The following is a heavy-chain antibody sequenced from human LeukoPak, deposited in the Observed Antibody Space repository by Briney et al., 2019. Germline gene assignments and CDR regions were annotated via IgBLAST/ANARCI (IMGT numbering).Heavy chain of an antibody. CDR3: ARPRSSYYYGAGSYYNY. CDR2: ISYDGSNK. D-gene: IGHD3-10*01. J-gene: IGHJ4*02. Sequence: GGSLRLSCAASGFTFSSYSMHWVRQAPGKGLEWVAVISYDGSNKYYADSVKGRFTISRDNSKNTLYLQMNSLRAEDTAVYYCARPRSSYYYGAGSYYNYWGQGTLVTVSS. V-gene: IGHV3-30*04. CDR1: GFTFSSYS.